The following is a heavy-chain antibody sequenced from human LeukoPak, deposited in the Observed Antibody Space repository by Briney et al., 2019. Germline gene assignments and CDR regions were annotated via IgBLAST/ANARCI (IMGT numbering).Heavy chain of an antibody. V-gene: IGHV1-18*01. Sequence: GASVKVSCKASSSIITTYGVSWVRQAPGQGLEWMGWISAYDGSTNYPQKLQGRVTMTTDTSTSTAYMELRSLRSDDTAVYYCASLRGSGTYYNGYYYMDVWGKGTTVTVSS. D-gene: IGHD3-10*01. CDR1: SSIITTYG. J-gene: IGHJ6*03. CDR2: ISAYDGST. CDR3: ASLRGSGTYYNGYYYMDV.